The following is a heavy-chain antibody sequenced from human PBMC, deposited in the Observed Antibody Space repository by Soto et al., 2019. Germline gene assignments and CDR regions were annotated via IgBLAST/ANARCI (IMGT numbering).Heavy chain of an antibody. V-gene: IGHV4-34*01. J-gene: IGHJ6*03. CDR3: ARGRSERGFGELRYYYYMDV. CDR2: INHSGST. Sequence: SETLSLTCAVYGGSFSGYYWSWIRQPPGKGLEWIGEINHSGSTNYNPSLKSRVTISVDTSKNQFSLKLSSVTAADTAVYYCARGRSERGFGELRYYYYMDVWGKGTTVTVSS. CDR1: GGSFSGYY. D-gene: IGHD3-10*01.